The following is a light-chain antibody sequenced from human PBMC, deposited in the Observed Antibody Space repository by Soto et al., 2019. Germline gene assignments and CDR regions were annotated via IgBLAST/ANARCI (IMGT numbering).Light chain of an antibody. J-gene: IGLJ6*01. CDR1: SSDIGAHNF. CDR2: EVT. V-gene: IGLV2-14*03. Sequence: QSALTQPASVSGSPGQAITVSCSGTSSDIGAHNFVSWYQQHPGKAPKLIIYEVTNRPSGVSDRFSGSKSGNTASLTISGLQSEDEADYHCNSYKTSNTFVFGSGTKV. CDR3: NSYKTSNTFV.